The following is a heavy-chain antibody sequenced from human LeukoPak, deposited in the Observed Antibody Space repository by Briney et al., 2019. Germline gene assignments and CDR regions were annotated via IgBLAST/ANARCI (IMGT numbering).Heavy chain of an antibody. Sequence: GESLKISCKGSGYSFTSYWIGWVRQMPGKGLEWMGIIYPGDSDTRYSPSFQGQVTISADKSISTAYLQWSSPKASDTAMYYCARPANGYGDYGSSANDAFDIWGQGTMVTVSS. V-gene: IGHV5-51*01. CDR3: ARPANGYGDYGSSANDAFDI. D-gene: IGHD4-17*01. CDR2: IYPGDSDT. CDR1: GYSFTSYW. J-gene: IGHJ3*02.